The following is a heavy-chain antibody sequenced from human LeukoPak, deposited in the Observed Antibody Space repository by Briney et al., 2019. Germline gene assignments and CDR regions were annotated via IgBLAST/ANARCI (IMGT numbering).Heavy chain of an antibody. CDR3: ALGGGRYWAYFDY. D-gene: IGHD1-26*01. J-gene: IGHJ4*02. CDR2: VLPIFATA. Sequence: GASVKVSCKPSARTFSSYAISWVRQAPGQGHEWMGGVLPIFATANYAQKFQGRVTITTDASTSTAYKELSSMRSEDTAVYYCALGGGRYWAYFDYWGQGTLVTVSS. CDR1: ARTFSSYA. V-gene: IGHV1-69*05.